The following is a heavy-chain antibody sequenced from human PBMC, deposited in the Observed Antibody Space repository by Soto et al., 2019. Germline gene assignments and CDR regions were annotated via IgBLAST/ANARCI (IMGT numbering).Heavy chain of an antibody. J-gene: IGHJ4*02. CDR2: INAGNGNT. CDR1: GYTFTSYA. Sequence: QVQLVQCGAEVKKPGASVKVSCKASGYTFTSYAMHWVRQAPGQRLEWMGWINAGNGNTKYSQKFQGRVTITRDTSASTAYMELSSLRSEDTAVYYCARSIVVVTALDYWGQGTLVTVSS. V-gene: IGHV1-3*01. CDR3: ARSIVVVTALDY. D-gene: IGHD2-21*02.